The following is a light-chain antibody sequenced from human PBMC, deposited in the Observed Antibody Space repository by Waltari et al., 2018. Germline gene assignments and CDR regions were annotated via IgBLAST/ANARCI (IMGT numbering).Light chain of an antibody. Sequence: QSALTQPASVSGSPGESITISCSGNISDIRGYNYLSWYQHHPGKAPPLILYEVSRRPSGVSNRFSGSKSGNTASLTISGLQAEDEADYYCSSYSNSWVFGGGTKLTVL. J-gene: IGLJ3*02. V-gene: IGLV2-14*01. CDR2: EVS. CDR1: ISDIRGYNY. CDR3: SSYSNSWV.